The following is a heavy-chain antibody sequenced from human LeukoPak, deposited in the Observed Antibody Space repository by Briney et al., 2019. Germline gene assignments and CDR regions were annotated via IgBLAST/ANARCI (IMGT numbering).Heavy chain of an antibody. CDR3: ARGYCSSTSCYPPYAFDI. J-gene: IGHJ3*02. Sequence: GESLKISCKGSGYSFTSYWIGWVRQMPGKGLEWMGIIYPGDSDTRYSPSFQGQVTISADKSISTAYLQWSSLKASDTAMYYCARGYCSSTSCYPPYAFDIWGQGTMVTVSS. D-gene: IGHD2-2*01. V-gene: IGHV5-51*01. CDR1: GYSFTSYW. CDR2: IYPGDSDT.